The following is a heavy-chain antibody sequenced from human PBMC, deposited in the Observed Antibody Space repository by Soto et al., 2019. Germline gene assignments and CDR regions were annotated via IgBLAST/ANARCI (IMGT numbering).Heavy chain of an antibody. D-gene: IGHD3-3*01. Sequence: GGSLRLSCAASGFTFSSYGMHWVRQAPGKGLEWVAVISYDGSNRYYGDSVKGRFTISRDNSKNTLYLQMNSLRAEDTAVYYCASTWNGYYYFDSWGQGTLVTVSS. CDR2: ISYDGSNR. CDR3: ASTWNGYYYFDS. CDR1: GFTFSSYG. J-gene: IGHJ4*02. V-gene: IGHV3-30*03.